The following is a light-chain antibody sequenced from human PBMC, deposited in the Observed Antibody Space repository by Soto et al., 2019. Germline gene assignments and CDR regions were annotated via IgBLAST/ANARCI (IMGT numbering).Light chain of an antibody. CDR2: DAS. Sequence: DIQMTQSPSSLSASVGDRVTITCRASQSISTYLNWYQQKPGTGPKLLIFDASSLRSGVPSRFSGSGSGTDFTLTISSLQPEDFATFYCQQTNSTPYTFGQGTKLEIK. CDR1: QSISTY. V-gene: IGKV1-39*01. CDR3: QQTNSTPYT. J-gene: IGKJ2*01.